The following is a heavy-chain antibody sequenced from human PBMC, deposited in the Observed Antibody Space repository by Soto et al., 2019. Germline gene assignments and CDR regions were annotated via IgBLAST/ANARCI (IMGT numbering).Heavy chain of an antibody. Sequence: QVHLQESGPGLVKPSETLSLTCSVSGRSMSSSYWCWIRQSPDTGLEWLGYVFYGGTDYNPSLEGRVSMSVETSKSQFSLKMTSVTAADTAVDYCASYRGALPFDSWGQGILVTVSS. CDR3: ASYRGALPFDS. CDR1: GRSMSSSY. D-gene: IGHD4-4*01. CDR2: VFYGGT. J-gene: IGHJ4*02. V-gene: IGHV4-59*13.